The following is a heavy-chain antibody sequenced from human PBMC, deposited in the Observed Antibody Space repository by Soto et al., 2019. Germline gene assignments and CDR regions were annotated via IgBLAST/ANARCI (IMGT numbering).Heavy chain of an antibody. Sequence: SETLSLTCTVSGGSISSYYWSWIRQPPGKGLEWIGYIYYSGSTNYNPSLKSRVTISVDTSKNQFSLKLSSVTAADTAVYYCASYGDYVDYWGQGTLVTVSS. CDR1: GGSISSYY. J-gene: IGHJ4*02. CDR2: IYYSGST. V-gene: IGHV4-59*08. D-gene: IGHD4-17*01. CDR3: ASYGDYVDY.